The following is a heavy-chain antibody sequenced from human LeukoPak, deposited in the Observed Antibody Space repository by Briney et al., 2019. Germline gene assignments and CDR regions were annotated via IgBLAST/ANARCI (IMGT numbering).Heavy chain of an antibody. D-gene: IGHD3-22*01. CDR1: GFTFSSYA. CDR2: ISGSGGST. V-gene: IGHV3-23*01. CDR3: AKPIVVVTAAFDI. J-gene: IGHJ3*02. Sequence: GGSLRLSCAASGFTFSSYAMSWVRQAPGKGLEWVSAISGSGGSTYYADSVKGRFTISGDNSKNTLYLQMNSLRVEDTAVYYCAKPIVVVTAAFDIWGQGTMVTVSS.